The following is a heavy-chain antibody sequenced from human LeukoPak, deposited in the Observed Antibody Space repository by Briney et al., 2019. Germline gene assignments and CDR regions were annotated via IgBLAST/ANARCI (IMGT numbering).Heavy chain of an antibody. CDR3: ARYVPVKTGPTRASFDY. CDR2: INESGAT. J-gene: IGHJ4*02. Sequence: SETVSLTCSVYGGSFNDYDWSWVRQAPGRGLQWIGEINESGATNCDPSLKSRVTMSIDTSKSQFSLSLRSVTAADTAVYFCARYVPVKTGPTRASFDYWGQGILVSVSS. CDR1: GGSFNDYD. D-gene: IGHD1-1*01. V-gene: IGHV4-34*01.